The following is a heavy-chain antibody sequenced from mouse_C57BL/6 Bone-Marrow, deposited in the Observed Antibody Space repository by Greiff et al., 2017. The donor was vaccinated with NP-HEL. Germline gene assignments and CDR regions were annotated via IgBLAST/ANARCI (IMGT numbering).Heavy chain of an antibody. D-gene: IGHD5-1*01. V-gene: IGHV10-1*01. CDR2: IRSKSNNYAT. CDR1: GFSFNTYA. CDR3: VRHKYHWYFDV. Sequence: DVMLVESGGGLVQPKGSLKLSCAASGFSFNTYAMNWVRQAPGKGLEWVARIRSKSNNYATYYADSVKDRFTISRDDSESMLYLLMNNLKTEDTAMYYCVRHKYHWYFDVWGTGTTVTVSS. J-gene: IGHJ1*03.